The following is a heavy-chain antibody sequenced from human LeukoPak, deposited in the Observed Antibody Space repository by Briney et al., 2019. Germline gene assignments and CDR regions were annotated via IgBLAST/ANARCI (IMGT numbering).Heavy chain of an antibody. CDR1: GGSISSSSYY. CDR3: ARDKAGIAARRFDY. Sequence: SETLSLTCTVSGGSISSSSYYWGWVRQPPGKGLEWIGSIYYSGSTYYNPSLKSRVTISVDTSKNQFSLKLSSVTAADTAVYYCARDKAGIAARRFDYWGRGTLVTVSS. J-gene: IGHJ4*02. CDR2: IYYSGST. V-gene: IGHV4-39*07. D-gene: IGHD6-6*01.